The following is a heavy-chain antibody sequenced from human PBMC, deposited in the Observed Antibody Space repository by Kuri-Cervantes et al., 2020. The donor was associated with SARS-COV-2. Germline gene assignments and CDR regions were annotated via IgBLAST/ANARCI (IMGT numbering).Heavy chain of an antibody. CDR1: GFTFSSYG. D-gene: IGHD3-3*01. Sequence: GESLKISCAASGFTFSSYGMHWVRQAPGKGLEWVAVISYDGSNKYYADSVKGRFTISRDNSKNTLYLQMNSLRAEDTAVYYCAKEFLGKYDFWSGYRDAFDIWGQGTMVTVSS. J-gene: IGHJ3*02. CDR2: ISYDGSNK. CDR3: AKEFLGKYDFWSGYRDAFDI. V-gene: IGHV3-30*18.